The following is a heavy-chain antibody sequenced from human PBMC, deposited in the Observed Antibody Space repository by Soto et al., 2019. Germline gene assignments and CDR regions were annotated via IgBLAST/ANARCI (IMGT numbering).Heavy chain of an antibody. CDR3: ARVYSNYLSFTDY. Sequence: PGGALILSCAASGFTFSDYYMIWIRQAPGRGLEWVAHISGSGGAMYYADSVRGRLIVSRDNAKDSLYLQMNSLRVEDTAVYYCARVYSNYLSFTDYWGQGALVTVSS. CDR2: ISGSGGAM. V-gene: IGHV3-11*01. J-gene: IGHJ4*02. CDR1: GFTFSDYY. D-gene: IGHD4-4*01.